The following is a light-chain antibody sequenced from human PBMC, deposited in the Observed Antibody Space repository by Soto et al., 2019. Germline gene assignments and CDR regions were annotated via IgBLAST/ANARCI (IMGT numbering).Light chain of an antibody. CDR2: KAS. CDR3: QQHTT. J-gene: IGKJ1*01. V-gene: IGKV1-5*03. CDR1: QGISSW. Sequence: DIGITPSPAALSTSVGAGSIITCRGSQGISSWLAWYQQKPGKAPRLLIYKASSLASGVPSRFSGRGSGTEFTLTISTLQPEDAATYHCQQHTTFGQGTKVDIK.